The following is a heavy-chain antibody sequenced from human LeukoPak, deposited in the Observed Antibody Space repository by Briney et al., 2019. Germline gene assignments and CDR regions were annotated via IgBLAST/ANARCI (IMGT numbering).Heavy chain of an antibody. CDR3: ARAGSGPTSGYYYFDH. Sequence: GGSLRLSYAAPGFTFSSYWMSWVRQAPGKGLEWVANIKQDGSEKYYVDSVKGRFTISRDNAKNSLYLQMNSLRAEDTAVYYCARAGSGPTSGYYYFDHWGQGTLVTVSS. CDR1: GFTFSSYW. CDR2: IKQDGSEK. J-gene: IGHJ4*02. D-gene: IGHD6-19*01. V-gene: IGHV3-7*01.